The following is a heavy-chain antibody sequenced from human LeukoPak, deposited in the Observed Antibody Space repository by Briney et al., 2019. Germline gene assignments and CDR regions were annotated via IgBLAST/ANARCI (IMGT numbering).Heavy chain of an antibody. Sequence: GGSLRLSCAASGFTVSSNYMSWVRQAPGKGLEWVSVIYSGGSTYYADSVKGRFTISRDNSKNTLYLQMNSLRAEDTAVYYCAKPHCSSTSCYPLDWFDPWGQGTLVTVSS. D-gene: IGHD2-2*01. V-gene: IGHV3-66*04. CDR1: GFTVSSNY. CDR3: AKPHCSSTSCYPLDWFDP. J-gene: IGHJ5*02. CDR2: IYSGGST.